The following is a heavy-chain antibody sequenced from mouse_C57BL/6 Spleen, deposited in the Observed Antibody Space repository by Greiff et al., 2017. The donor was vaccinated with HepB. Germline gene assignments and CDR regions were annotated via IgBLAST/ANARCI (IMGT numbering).Heavy chain of an antibody. Sequence: QVQLQQSGAELVKPGASVKISCKASGYAFSSYWMNWVKQRPGKGLEWIGQIYPGDGDTNYNGKFKGKATLTADKSSSTAYMQLSSLTSEDSAVYFCARSNDYDYSSDYWGQGTTLTVSS. J-gene: IGHJ2*01. CDR1: GYAFSSYW. D-gene: IGHD2-4*01. CDR2: IYPGDGDT. CDR3: ARSNDYDYSSDY. V-gene: IGHV1-80*01.